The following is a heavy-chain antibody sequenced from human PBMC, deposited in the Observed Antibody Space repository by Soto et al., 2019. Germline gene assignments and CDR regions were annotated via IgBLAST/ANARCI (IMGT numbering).Heavy chain of an antibody. V-gene: IGHV4-59*01. CDR3: ARAGRGSWNWFDP. Sequence: QVQLQESGPGLVKPSETLSLTCTVSGGSISSYYWSWIRQPPGKGLEWIGYIYYSRSTNYNPSLKSRVTISVDTSKNQFSLKLSSVTAADTAVYYCARAGRGSWNWFDPWGQGTLVTVSS. D-gene: IGHD1-26*01. J-gene: IGHJ5*02. CDR1: GGSISSYY. CDR2: IYYSRST.